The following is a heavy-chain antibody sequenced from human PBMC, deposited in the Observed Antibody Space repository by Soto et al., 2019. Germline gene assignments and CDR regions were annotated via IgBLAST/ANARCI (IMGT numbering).Heavy chain of an antibody. CDR1: GFTFSSYG. V-gene: IGHV3-30*18. CDR2: ISYDGSNK. J-gene: IGHJ6*02. D-gene: IGHD1-1*01. Sequence: PGGSLRLSCAASGFTFSSYGMHWVRQAPGKGLEWVAVISYDGSNKYYADSVKGRFTISRDNSKNTLYLQMNSLRAEDTAVYYFLKEKRYNRYVMDFCGQGSTVPGSS. CDR3: LKEKRYNRYVMDF.